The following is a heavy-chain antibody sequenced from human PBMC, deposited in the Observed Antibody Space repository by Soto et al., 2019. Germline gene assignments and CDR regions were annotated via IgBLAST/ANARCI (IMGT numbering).Heavy chain of an antibody. Sequence: EVQLLESGGGLVQPGGSLRLSCAASGFTFSNYAMNWVRQAPGKGLEWVSAISAGGGTTDYADSVKGRFAISREGSKNTVYLQMNSLRAEDTAVYFCAKDSESSFWLGTFDIWGQGTVVTVSS. V-gene: IGHV3-23*01. J-gene: IGHJ3*02. CDR1: GFTFSNYA. D-gene: IGHD6-19*01. CDR2: ISAGGGTT. CDR3: AKDSESSFWLGTFDI.